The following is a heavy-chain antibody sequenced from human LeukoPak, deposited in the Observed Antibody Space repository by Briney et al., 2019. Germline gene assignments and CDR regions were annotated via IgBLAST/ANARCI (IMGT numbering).Heavy chain of an antibody. J-gene: IGHJ5*02. V-gene: IGHV1-58*01. CDR3: ARDGNRILYHPAWFDP. CDR2: IVVGSGNT. CDR1: GFTFTSST. Sequence: ASVKVSCKASGFTFTSSTVQWVRQARGQRLEWIGWIVVGSGNTNYAQKFQERVTITRDMSTNTAYMELSSLRSEDTAVYYCARDGNRILYHPAWFDPWGQGTLVTVSS. D-gene: IGHD2-15*01.